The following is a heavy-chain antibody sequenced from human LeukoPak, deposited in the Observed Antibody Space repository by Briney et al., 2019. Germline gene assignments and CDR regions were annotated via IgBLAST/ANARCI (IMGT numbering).Heavy chain of an antibody. V-gene: IGHV3-33*08. CDR1: GFALSHYG. J-gene: IGHJ2*01. CDR3: ARDADTTALYWYFDL. CDR2: LWADGTRP. D-gene: IGHD2/OR15-2a*01. Sequence: GGSPRLSCTASGFALSHYGMHWVRQAPGKGLELVALLWADGTRPSYADSVKGRFTISRDISRNTLYLQMNGLRAEDTALYYCARDADTTALYWYFDLWGRGTLVTVSS.